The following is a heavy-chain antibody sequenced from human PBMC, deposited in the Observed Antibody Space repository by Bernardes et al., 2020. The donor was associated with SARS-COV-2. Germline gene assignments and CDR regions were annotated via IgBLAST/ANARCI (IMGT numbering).Heavy chain of an antibody. CDR2: IYYSGST. CDR1: GGSISSYY. V-gene: IGHV4-59*01. D-gene: IGHD6-13*01. CDR3: ARRGTGYSNPMDV. Sequence: SETLSLTCTVSGGSISSYYWSWIRQPPGKGLEWIGYIYYSGSTNYNPSLKSRVTISVDTSKNQFSLKLSSVTAADTAVYYCARRGTGYSNPMDVWGQGTTVTVSS. J-gene: IGHJ6*02.